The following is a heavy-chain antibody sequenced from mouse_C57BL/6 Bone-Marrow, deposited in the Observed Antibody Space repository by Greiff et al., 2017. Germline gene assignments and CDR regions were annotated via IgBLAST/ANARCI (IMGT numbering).Heavy chain of an antibody. Sequence: QVQLQQSGAELARPGASVKLSCKASGYTFTSYGISWVKQRTGQGLEWIGEIYPRSGNTYYNEKFKGKATLTADKSSSTAYMELRSLTSEDSAVXYCAREGTTVDWYFDVWGTGTTVTVSS. CDR3: AREGTTVDWYFDV. CDR2: IYPRSGNT. J-gene: IGHJ1*03. D-gene: IGHD1-1*01. CDR1: GYTFTSYG. V-gene: IGHV1-81*01.